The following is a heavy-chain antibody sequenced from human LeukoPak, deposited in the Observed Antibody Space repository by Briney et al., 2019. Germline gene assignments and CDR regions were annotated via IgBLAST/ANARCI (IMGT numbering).Heavy chain of an antibody. CDR3: ARTQMGYFFDY. V-gene: IGHV4-59*01. Sequence: PETPSLTCTVSGDSISTYFWSWIRQPPGKGLEWIGYISYSGSTNYKPSLKSRVTISVDTSKNQFSLKLSSVIAADTAVYYCARTQMGYFFDYWGQGTLVTVSS. CDR1: GDSISTYF. D-gene: IGHD5-24*01. J-gene: IGHJ4*02. CDR2: ISYSGST.